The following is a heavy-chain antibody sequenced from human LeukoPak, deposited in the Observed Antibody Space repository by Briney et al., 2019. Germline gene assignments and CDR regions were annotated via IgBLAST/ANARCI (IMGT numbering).Heavy chain of an antibody. CDR2: IYYSGST. Sequence: PSETLSLTCTVSGGSISGSSYYWGWIRQPPGKGLEWIGSIYYSGSTYYNPSLKSRVTISVDTSKNQFSLKLSSVTAADTAVYYCARTTGMVRGVITYYFDYWGQGTLVTVSS. D-gene: IGHD3-10*01. CDR3: ARTTGMVRGVITYYFDY. J-gene: IGHJ4*02. V-gene: IGHV4-39*07. CDR1: GGSISGSSYY.